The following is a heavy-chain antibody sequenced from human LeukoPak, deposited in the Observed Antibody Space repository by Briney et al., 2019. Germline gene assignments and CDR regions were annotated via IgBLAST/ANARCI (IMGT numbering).Heavy chain of an antibody. CDR2: IYPGDSDT. D-gene: IGHD3-22*01. J-gene: IGHJ3*02. Sequence: GESLKISCKGSGYSFTSYWIGWVRQMPGKGLEWMGIIYPGDSDTRYSPSFQGQVTISADKSISTAYLQWSSLKASDTAMYYCARKAYHYDSSGRQDAFDIWGQGTMVTVSS. CDR1: GYSFTSYW. CDR3: ARKAYHYDSSGRQDAFDI. V-gene: IGHV5-51*01.